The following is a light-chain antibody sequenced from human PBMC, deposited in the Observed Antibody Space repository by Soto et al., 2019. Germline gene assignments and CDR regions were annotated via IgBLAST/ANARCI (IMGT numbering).Light chain of an antibody. CDR1: QSIRGY. CDR3: QQSYSTPPT. CDR2: AAY. J-gene: IGKJ2*01. Sequence: DIQMTQSPSSLSASVGDRVTITCRESQSIRGYLNWYQQKPGKAPKPLIFAAYSLERGVPSRFSGHGSGTDFTLTISSLQPEDVATYYCQQSYSTPPTCGQGTNLEIK. V-gene: IGKV1-39*01.